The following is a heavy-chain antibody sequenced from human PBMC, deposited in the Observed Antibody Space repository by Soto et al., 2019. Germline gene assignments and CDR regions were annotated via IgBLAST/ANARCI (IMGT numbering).Heavy chain of an antibody. V-gene: IGHV3-23*05. CDR3: AKPGLTVPGTRYFDR. J-gene: IGHJ4*02. Sequence: EVQLLESGGWLVQHGGSLRLSCAASGFTFSSYAMSWVRQAPGKGLEWVSAIGSDGTAIQYADSVKGRFTISKDNSKDPLYLQMNSLRAEDTAVYYCAKPGLTVPGTRYFDRWGQGTLVTVSS. CDR1: GFTFSSYA. CDR2: IGSDGTAI. D-gene: IGHD6-19*01.